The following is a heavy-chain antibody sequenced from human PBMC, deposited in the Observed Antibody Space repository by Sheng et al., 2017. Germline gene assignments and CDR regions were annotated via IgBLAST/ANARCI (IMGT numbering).Heavy chain of an antibody. CDR3: ARYGRSSEFDY. CDR1: GGSISRYY. Sequence: QVQLQESGPGLVKPSETLSLTCTVSGGSISRYYWSWIRQPPGKGLEWIGYIYYSGSTSYNPSLKSRVTISVDTSKNQFSLKLSSVTAADTAVYYCARYGRSSEFDYWGQGTLVTVSS. V-gene: IGHV4-59*01. D-gene: IGHD6-13*01. CDR2: IYYSGST. J-gene: IGHJ4*02.